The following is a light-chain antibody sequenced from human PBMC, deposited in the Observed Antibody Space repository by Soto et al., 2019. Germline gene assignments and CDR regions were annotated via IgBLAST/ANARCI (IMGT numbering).Light chain of an antibody. J-gene: IGKJ5*01. CDR2: EAS. CDR3: QQLYTLPFT. V-gene: IGKV1-9*01. Sequence: DIQMTQSPSSLSASVGDRVTITRQASQDISNYLNWYQQTPGKAPKLLIYEASTLQSGVPSRFSGSGSGTEFTLTISGLLPEDFAAYHCQQLYTLPFTFGQGTRLEIK. CDR1: QDISNY.